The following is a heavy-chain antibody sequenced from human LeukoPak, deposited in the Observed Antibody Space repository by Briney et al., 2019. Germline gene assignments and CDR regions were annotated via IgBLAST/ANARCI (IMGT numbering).Heavy chain of an antibody. V-gene: IGHV4-34*01. Sequence: SETLSLTCAVYGGSFSGYYWSWIRQPPGKGLEWIGEINHSGSTNYNPSLKSRVTISVDTSKNQFSLQLNSVTPEDTAVYYCARGISTDSSAYYLIGGFDYWGQGTLVTVSS. CDR1: GGSFSGYY. CDR3: ARGISTDSSAYYLIGGFDY. D-gene: IGHD3-22*01. J-gene: IGHJ4*02. CDR2: INHSGST.